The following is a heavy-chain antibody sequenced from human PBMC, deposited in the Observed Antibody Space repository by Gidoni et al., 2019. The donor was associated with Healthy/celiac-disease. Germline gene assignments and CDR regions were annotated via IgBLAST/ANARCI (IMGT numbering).Heavy chain of an antibody. Sequence: EVQLVESGGGLVKPGGSLRLSCAASGFTFSSYSMTWVRQAPGKGREWVSSISSSSSYIDYADSVKGRFTISRDNAKNSLYLQMNSLRAEDTAVYYCARDPDHIFDYWGQGTLVTVSS. CDR3: ARDPDHIFDY. CDR2: ISSSSSYI. CDR1: GFTFSSYS. J-gene: IGHJ4*02. V-gene: IGHV3-21*02.